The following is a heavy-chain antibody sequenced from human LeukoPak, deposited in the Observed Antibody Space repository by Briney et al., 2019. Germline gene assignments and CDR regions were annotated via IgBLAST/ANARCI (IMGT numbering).Heavy chain of an antibody. V-gene: IGHV3-43D*04. CDR3: AKGSHHYYGSGPMGY. J-gene: IGHJ4*02. D-gene: IGHD3-10*01. Sequence: PGGSLRLSCAASGFTFDDYDMHWVRQAPGKGLEWVSLISWDGGSTYYADSVKGRFTISRDNSKNSLYLQMNSLRAEDTALYYCAKGSHHYYGSGPMGYWGQGTLVTVSS. CDR1: GFTFDDYD. CDR2: ISWDGGST.